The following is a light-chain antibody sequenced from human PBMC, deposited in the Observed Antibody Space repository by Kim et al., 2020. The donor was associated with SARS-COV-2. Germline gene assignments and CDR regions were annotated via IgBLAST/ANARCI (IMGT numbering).Light chain of an antibody. CDR1: TTTVGTYNL. CDR3: CSYAGARWV. Sequence: PTPTITSSCTGTTTTVGTYNLVSWYQQHPGKVPKLMIYHVPKRPSGVSNRFSASKSGNAASLRVSGLEAEDEADYYCCSYAGARWVFGGGTQLTVL. J-gene: IGLJ3*02. V-gene: IGLV2-23*02. CDR2: HVP.